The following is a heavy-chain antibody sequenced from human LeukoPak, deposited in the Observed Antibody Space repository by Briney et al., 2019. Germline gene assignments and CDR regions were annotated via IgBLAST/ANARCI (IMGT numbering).Heavy chain of an antibody. D-gene: IGHD3-3*01. J-gene: IGHJ6*03. CDR2: ISNDGSNK. CDR1: GFTFSSYG. CDR3: ARGAVITIFGVVDYYYYYMDV. V-gene: IGHV3-30*03. Sequence: GGSLRLSCAASGFTFSSYGMHWVRQAPGKGLEWVAVISNDGSNKYYADSVKGRLTISRDNSKNTLYLQMNSLRAEDTAVYYCARGAVITIFGVVDYYYYYMDVWGKGTTVTVSS.